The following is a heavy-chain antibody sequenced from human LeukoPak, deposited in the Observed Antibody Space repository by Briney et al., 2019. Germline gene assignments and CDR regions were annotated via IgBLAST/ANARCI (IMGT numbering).Heavy chain of an antibody. Sequence: GGSLRLSCAASGFTVSTYWMHWVRQAPGKRLVWVSRINSDGSSTTYADSVKGRFTISRDNANSTLYLQMNSLRAEDTAVYYCTRETVVNQRALDYWGQGTLVTVST. V-gene: IGHV3-74*03. CDR3: TRETVVNQRALDY. CDR2: INSDGSST. CDR1: GFTVSTYW. J-gene: IGHJ4*02. D-gene: IGHD4-23*01.